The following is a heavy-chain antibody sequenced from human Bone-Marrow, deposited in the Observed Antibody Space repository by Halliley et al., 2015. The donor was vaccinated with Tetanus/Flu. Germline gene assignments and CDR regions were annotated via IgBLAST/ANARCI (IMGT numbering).Heavy chain of an antibody. J-gene: IGHJ4*02. Sequence: LGWLGRTYYRSNWYNDYAVSVKSRITVNPDTSKNQFSLQLDSVTPEDTAVYYCATGNYFFGYWGQGTLVTVSS. V-gene: IGHV6-1*01. CDR2: TYYRSNWYN. D-gene: IGHD1-7*01. CDR3: ATGNYFFGY.